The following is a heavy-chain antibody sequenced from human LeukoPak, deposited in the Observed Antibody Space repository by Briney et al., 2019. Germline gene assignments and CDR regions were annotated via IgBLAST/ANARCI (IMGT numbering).Heavy chain of an antibody. CDR3: ARHSDGGFGEMAFHR. J-gene: IGHJ5*02. CDR2: IYYSGST. D-gene: IGHD3-10*01. V-gene: IGHV4-59*08. CDR1: GGSISSYY. Sequence: SETLSLTCTVSGGSISSYYWSWIRQPPGKGLEWIGYIYYSGSTNYNPSLKSRVTISVDTSKNQFSLKLSSVTAADTAVYYCARHSDGGFGEMAFHRWGQGTLVTVSS.